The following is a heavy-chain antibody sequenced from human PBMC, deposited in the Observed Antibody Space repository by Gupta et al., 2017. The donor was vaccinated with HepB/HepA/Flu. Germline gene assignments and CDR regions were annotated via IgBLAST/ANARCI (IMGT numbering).Heavy chain of an antibody. V-gene: IGHV3-21*01. CDR2: ISSSSSYI. D-gene: IGHD3-16*02. CDR1: GFTFSSYS. J-gene: IGHJ4*02. CDR3: ASSDYVWGSYRYYAFDY. Sequence: EVQLVESGGGLVKPGGSLRLSCAASGFTFSSYSMNWVRQAPGKGLEWVSSISSSSSYIYYADSVKGRFTISRDNAKNSLYLQMNSLRAEDTAVYYCASSDYVWGSYRYYAFDYWGQGTLGTVSS.